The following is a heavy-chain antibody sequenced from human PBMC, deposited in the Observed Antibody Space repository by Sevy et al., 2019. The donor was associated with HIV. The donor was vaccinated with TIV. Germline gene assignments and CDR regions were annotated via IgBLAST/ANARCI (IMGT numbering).Heavy chain of an antibody. D-gene: IGHD2-8*01. CDR1: GFTFSKYS. J-gene: IGHJ4*02. CDR2: LTFGCGEI. V-gene: IGHV3-23*01. CDR3: AREGCTKPHDY. Sequence: VGSLRLSCAASGFTFSKYSMSWVRQPPGKELEWVSTLTFGCGEINYADSVKGRFTISRDNSKSSVYLQMNILRPEDTAVYYCAREGCTKPHDYWGQGTLVTVSS.